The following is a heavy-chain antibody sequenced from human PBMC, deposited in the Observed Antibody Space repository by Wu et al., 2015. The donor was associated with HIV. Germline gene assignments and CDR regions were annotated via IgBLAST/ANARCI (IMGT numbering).Heavy chain of an antibody. CDR3: XRVGIPAGLGLSFDY. V-gene: IGHV1-2*05. J-gene: IGHJ4*02. CDR1: GYTFTGYY. D-gene: IGHD3/OR15-3a*01. Sequence: QVQLVQSGAEVKKPGASVKVSCKASGYTFTGYYIHWVRQAPGQGLEWMGSINGNSGATQFAQNFEGRFTLSRDTYSSTVYMVLRSLRSDDTVLIIFXRVGIPAGLGLSFDYSGPGNAGHRLL. CDR2: INGNSGAT.